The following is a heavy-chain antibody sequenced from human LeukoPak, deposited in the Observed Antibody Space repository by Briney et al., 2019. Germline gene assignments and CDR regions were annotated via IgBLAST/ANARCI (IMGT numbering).Heavy chain of an antibody. CDR3: ARNRYYYGSGNYGVPNWFDP. J-gene: IGHJ5*02. D-gene: IGHD3-10*01. CDR2: IYYSGST. CDR1: GDSISSSSSY. Sequence: PSETLSLTCTVSGDSISSSSSYWGWIRQPPGEGLEWIGSIYYSGSTYYNPSLKSRVTISVDTSKNQFSLKLNSVTAADTAVYYCARNRYYYGSGNYGVPNWFDPWGQGTLVTVSS. V-gene: IGHV4-39*01.